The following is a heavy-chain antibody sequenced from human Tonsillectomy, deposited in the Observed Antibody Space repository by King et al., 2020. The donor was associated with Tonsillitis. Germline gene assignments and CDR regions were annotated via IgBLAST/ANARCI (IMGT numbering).Heavy chain of an antibody. V-gene: IGHV1-69*01. J-gene: IGHJ4*02. D-gene: IGHD4-17*01. CDR2: IIPLFGTP. CDR1: GGTFSSYA. CDR3: AREPHVDYYFEP. Sequence: QLVQSGAEVKEPGSSVKVSCKAPGGTFSSYAISWVRQAPGQGVEWVGGIIPLFGTPKYARKIQDRVTITADEFTSTAYMELSSLRYEDTAVYYCAREPHVDYYFEPWGQGTLVTGSS.